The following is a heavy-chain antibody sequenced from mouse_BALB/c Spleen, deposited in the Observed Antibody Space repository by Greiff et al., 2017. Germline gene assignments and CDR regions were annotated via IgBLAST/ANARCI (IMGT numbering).Heavy chain of an antibody. J-gene: IGHJ4*01. CDR2: ISSGGST. V-gene: IGHV5-6-5*01. Sequence: EVKLQESGGGLVKPGGSLKLSCAASGFTFSSHAMSWVRQTPEKRLEWVASISSGGSTYYPDSVKGRFTISRDNARNILYLQMSSLRSEDTAMYYCARGRWLLGAMDYWGQGTSVTVSS. CDR3: ARGRWLLGAMDY. CDR1: GFTFSSHA. D-gene: IGHD2-3*01.